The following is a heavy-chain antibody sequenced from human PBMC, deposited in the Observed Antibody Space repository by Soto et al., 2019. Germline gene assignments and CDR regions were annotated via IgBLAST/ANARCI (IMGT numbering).Heavy chain of an antibody. V-gene: IGHV1-69*13. J-gene: IGHJ4*02. CDR2: IVPIFGKA. CDR3: ARGRDGSNYYFDY. D-gene: IGHD3-10*01. CDR1: GGTFSDSV. Sequence: GASVKVSCKASGGTFSDSVTSWVRQAPGQGLEWMGGIVPIFGKANLAEKFQDRVTITADESTSTAYMELSSLRSEDSAVYYCARGRDGSNYYFDYWGQRILVTVS.